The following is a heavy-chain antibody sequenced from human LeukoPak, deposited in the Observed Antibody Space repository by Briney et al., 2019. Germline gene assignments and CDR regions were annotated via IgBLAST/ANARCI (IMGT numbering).Heavy chain of an antibody. CDR3: TTDLTYCSCGTCYPPGFDY. J-gene: IGHJ4*02. D-gene: IGHD2-15*01. CDR1: GFTFSNAW. CDR2: IKRKTDGGTT. Sequence: GGSLSLSCAASGFTFSNAWRSWVRQPPGKGLEWVGRIKRKTDGGTTDSRARVKGRFTISRDDSKNTLWLQMNSLKTEDTAVYYCTTDLTYCSCGTCYPPGFDYWGQGTLVTVSS. V-gene: IGHV3-15*01.